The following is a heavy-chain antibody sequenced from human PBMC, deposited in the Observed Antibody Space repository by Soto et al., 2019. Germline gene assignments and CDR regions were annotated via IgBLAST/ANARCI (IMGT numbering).Heavy chain of an antibody. CDR3: SRSRKAITGTTSPDY. CDR2: LIPIFGTA. J-gene: IGHJ4*01. D-gene: IGHD1-20*01. Sequence: QVQLVQSGAEVKKPGASVTVSCKASGGTFSSYAISWVRQAPGQGLEWMGGLIPIFGTATYAQTFRGSVTSTADESTSAAYRELSSLRSEDTAVYYCSRSRKAITGTTSPDYWGHGTLVTVAA. CDR1: GGTFSSYA. V-gene: IGHV1-69*12.